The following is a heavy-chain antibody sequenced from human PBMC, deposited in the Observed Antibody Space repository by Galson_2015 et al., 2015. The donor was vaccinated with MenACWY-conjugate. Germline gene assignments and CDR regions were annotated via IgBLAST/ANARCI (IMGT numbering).Heavy chain of an antibody. CDR2: MSGRSGST. V-gene: IGHV3-23*01. D-gene: IGHD3/OR15-3a*01. Sequence: SLRLSCAASGFTFSSYGMSWVRQAPGKGLEWVSGMSGRSGSTDYADTVKGRFTISRNNSISTLYLQMNSLRAEDTAVYYCVRCSWVDSGWGYFDSWGQGTLVTVSS. CDR3: VRCSWVDSGWGYFDS. CDR1: GFTFSSYG. J-gene: IGHJ4*02.